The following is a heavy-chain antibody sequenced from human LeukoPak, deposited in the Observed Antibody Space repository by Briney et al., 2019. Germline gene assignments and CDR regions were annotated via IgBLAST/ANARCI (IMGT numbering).Heavy chain of an antibody. Sequence: SETLSLTCTVSGGSISSYYWSWIRQPPGKGLEWIGYMYYSGSTNYNPSTNYNPSLKSRVTISVDTSKNQFSLELSSVTAADTAVYYCARGSYGFGDDYYYYMDVWGKGTTVTISS. D-gene: IGHD3-10*01. CDR1: GGSISSYY. V-gene: IGHV4-59*01. CDR3: ARGSYGFGDDYYYYMDV. CDR2: MYYSGST. J-gene: IGHJ6*03.